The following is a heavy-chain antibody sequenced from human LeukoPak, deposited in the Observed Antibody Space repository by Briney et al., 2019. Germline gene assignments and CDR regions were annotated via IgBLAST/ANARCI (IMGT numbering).Heavy chain of an antibody. J-gene: IGHJ4*02. D-gene: IGHD2-15*01. V-gene: IGHV3-49*04. Sequence: GGSLRLSCTASGFTFGDYAMSWVRQAPGKGLEWVGFIRSKAYGGTTEYAASVKGRFTISRDDSQSIAYLQMNSLKTEDTAVYYCTRVGYCSGGSCYDDYWGQGTLVTVSS. CDR3: TRVGYCSGGSCYDDY. CDR2: IRSKAYGGTT. CDR1: GFTFGDYA.